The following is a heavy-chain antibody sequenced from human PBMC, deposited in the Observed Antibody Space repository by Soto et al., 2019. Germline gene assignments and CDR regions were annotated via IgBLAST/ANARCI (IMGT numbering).Heavy chain of an antibody. Sequence: QVQLVESGGGVVQPGRSLRLSCAASGFTFSSYGMHWVRQAPGEGLEWVAVIWYDGSNKYYADSVKGRFSISRDNSKNTLYLQMNSLRAEDTAVYYCARDSSGCHDYWGQGTLVTVSS. V-gene: IGHV3-33*01. CDR2: IWYDGSNK. D-gene: IGHD3-22*01. J-gene: IGHJ4*02. CDR3: ARDSSGCHDY. CDR1: GFTFSSYG.